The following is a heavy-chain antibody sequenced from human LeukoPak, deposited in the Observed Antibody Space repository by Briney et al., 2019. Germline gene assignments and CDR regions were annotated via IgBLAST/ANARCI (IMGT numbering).Heavy chain of an antibody. Sequence: GASVKVFCKASGYTFTGYYMHWVRQAPGQGLEWMGWINPNSGGTNYAQKFQGRVTMTRDTSISTAYMELSRLRSDDTAVYYCARSKGRGYSYGYGYWGQGTLVTVSS. CDR1: GYTFTGYY. V-gene: IGHV1-2*02. CDR2: INPNSGGT. CDR3: ARSKGRGYSYGYGY. J-gene: IGHJ4*02. D-gene: IGHD5-18*01.